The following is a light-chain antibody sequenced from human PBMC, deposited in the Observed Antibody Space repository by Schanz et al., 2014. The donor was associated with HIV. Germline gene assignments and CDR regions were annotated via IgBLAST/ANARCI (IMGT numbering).Light chain of an antibody. CDR1: SGSIASNY. CDR2: ENN. V-gene: IGLV6-57*04. Sequence: NFMLTQPHSVSESPGKTVTLSCTRSSGSIASNYVQWYQQRPGSAPTLVIFENNERPSGVPDRFSGSLDISSNSASLTISGLKTEDEADYYCQSSDSFNPKVFGGGTKLTVL. J-gene: IGLJ3*02. CDR3: QSSDSFNPKV.